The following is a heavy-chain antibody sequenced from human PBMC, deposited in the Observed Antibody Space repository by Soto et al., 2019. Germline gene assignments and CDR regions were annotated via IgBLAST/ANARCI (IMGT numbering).Heavy chain of an antibody. J-gene: IGHJ2*01. CDR3: ARMICGAVAWYFYL. D-gene: IGHD6-19*01. Sequence: QVQLQQWGAGLLKPSETLSLTCGVYGGSFSGYFWSWICQPPGKGLEWIGEINHSGNTNYNPSLKSRVTISIDTSKNQFSLKLSSVTAADTAVYYCARMICGAVAWYFYLWGRGTLVTVSS. V-gene: IGHV4-34*01. CDR2: INHSGNT. CDR1: GGSFSGYF.